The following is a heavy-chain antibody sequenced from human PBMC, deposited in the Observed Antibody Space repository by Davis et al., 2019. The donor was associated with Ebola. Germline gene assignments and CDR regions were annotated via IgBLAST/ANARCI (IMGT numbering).Heavy chain of an antibody. J-gene: IGHJ6*04. V-gene: IGHV3-30*04. D-gene: IGHD2-2*01. CDR2: ISYDGSNK. CDR1: GFTFSSYA. CDR3: ARLVVVPAAMRGYYYYGMDV. Sequence: GESLKISCAASGFTFSSYAMHWVRQAPGKGLAWVAVISYDGSNKYYADSVKGRFTISRDNSKNTLYLQMNSLRAEDTAVYYCARLVVVPAAMRGYYYYGMDVWGKGTTVTVSS.